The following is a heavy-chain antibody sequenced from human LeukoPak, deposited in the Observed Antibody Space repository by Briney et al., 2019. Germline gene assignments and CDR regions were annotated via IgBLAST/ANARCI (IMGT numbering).Heavy chain of an antibody. CDR1: GFTFSIYS. V-gene: IGHV3-48*01. D-gene: IGHD2-15*01. CDR2: ISISSTTI. Sequence: PGGSLRLSCAASGFTFSIYSMSWVRQAPGKGLEWLSYISISSTTIYYADSVKGRFTISRDDAGNSLSLQMNSLRADDTAVYYCAKEMGYCTGGSCYRWFDSWGQGTLVTVSS. CDR3: AKEMGYCTGGSCYRWFDS. J-gene: IGHJ5*01.